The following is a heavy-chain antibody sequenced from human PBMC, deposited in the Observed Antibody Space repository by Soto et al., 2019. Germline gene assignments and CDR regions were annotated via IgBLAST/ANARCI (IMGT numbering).Heavy chain of an antibody. CDR2: IIVGSGNT. CDR3: AATTSSSSWHLIDY. Sequence: SVKVSCKASGFTFTSSAVQWVRQARGQRLEWIGWIIVGSGNTNYAQKFQERVTITRDMSTSTAYMELSSLRSEDTAVYYCAATTSSSSWHLIDYWGQGTLVTVSS. D-gene: IGHD6-13*01. J-gene: IGHJ4*02. CDR1: GFTFTSSA. V-gene: IGHV1-58*01.